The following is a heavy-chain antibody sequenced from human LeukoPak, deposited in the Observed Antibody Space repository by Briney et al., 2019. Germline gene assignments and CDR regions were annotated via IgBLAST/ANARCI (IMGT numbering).Heavy chain of an antibody. D-gene: IGHD6-6*01. Sequence: GASVKVSCKASGYTFTGYYMHWVRQAPGQGLEWMGWINPNSGGTNYAQKFQGRVTMTRDTSISTAYMELSRLRSDDTAVYYCASTSIAARRELEWWYWGQGTLVTVSS. CDR1: GYTFTGYY. J-gene: IGHJ4*02. CDR3: ASTSIAARRELEWWY. V-gene: IGHV1-2*02. CDR2: INPNSGGT.